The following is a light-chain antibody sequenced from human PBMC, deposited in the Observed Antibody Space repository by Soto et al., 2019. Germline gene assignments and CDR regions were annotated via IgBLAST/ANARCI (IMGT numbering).Light chain of an antibody. J-gene: IGLJ1*01. CDR1: GSNVGSNP. CDR2: NND. CDR3: AAWDNSSNGPDV. Sequence: QSVLTQPPSASGTPGQRVTISCSGSGSNVGSNPVNWYQHLPGAAPKLLIYNNDQRPSGVPDRFSASKSGTSASLAISGLQSEDEADYYCAAWDNSSNGPDVFGTGTKLTVL. V-gene: IGLV1-44*01.